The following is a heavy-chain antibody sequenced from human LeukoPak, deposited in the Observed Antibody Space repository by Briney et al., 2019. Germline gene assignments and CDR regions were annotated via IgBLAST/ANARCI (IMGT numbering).Heavy chain of an antibody. CDR1: GYTFTGYY. D-gene: IGHD3-10*01. CDR2: INPNSGGT. CDR3: ARVMRRNYYGSGSYFGLSWFDP. V-gene: IGHV1-2*02. J-gene: IGHJ5*02. Sequence: ASVKVSCKASGYTFTGYYMHWVRQAPGQGLEWMGWINPNSGGTNYAQKFQGRVTMTRDTSVSTAYMELSRLRSDDTAVYYCARVMRRNYYGSGSYFGLSWFDPWGQGTLVTVSS.